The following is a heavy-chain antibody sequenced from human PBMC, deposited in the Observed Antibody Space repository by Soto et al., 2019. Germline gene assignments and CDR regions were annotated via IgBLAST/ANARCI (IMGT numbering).Heavy chain of an antibody. J-gene: IGHJ5*02. CDR1: GDSINNSHW. Sequence: PSETLSLTCAVSGDSINNSHWWSWVRQIPGKGLEWIGETYHSGTTNYNPSLKTRVTISIDKSKNQFSLRMNSVTAADTAVYYCAREVNSSPARGPNWFDPWGQGTLVTVSS. CDR3: AREVNSSPARGPNWFDP. D-gene: IGHD6-13*01. CDR2: TYHSGTT. V-gene: IGHV4-4*02.